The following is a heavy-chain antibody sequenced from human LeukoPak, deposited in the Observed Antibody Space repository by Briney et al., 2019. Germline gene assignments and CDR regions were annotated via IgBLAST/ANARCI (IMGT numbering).Heavy chain of an antibody. J-gene: IGHJ4*02. CDR2: LYDAGNT. V-gene: IGHV4-39*07. D-gene: IGHD3-10*01. CDR1: GASITSSNYY. CDR3: ARDFRVRGSPYRRYFDF. Sequence: SETLSLTCTVSGASITSSNYYWAWIRQPPGKGLEWIGSLYDAGNTYYNPSLKSRVAISVGTAKKQVSLRLTSLTAADTAGYYCARDFRVRGSPYRRYFDFWGQGSLVAVSS.